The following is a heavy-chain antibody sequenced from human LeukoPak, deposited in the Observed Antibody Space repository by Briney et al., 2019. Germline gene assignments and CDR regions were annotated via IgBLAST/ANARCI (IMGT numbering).Heavy chain of an antibody. J-gene: IGHJ6*03. CDR3: ARDHRPEIQYYYMDV. Sequence: GGSLRLSCAASGFSLSNFGMHWVRQAPGKGLEWVAALLYDGNTEHDADSVKGRFTISRDISKNTFYLQMNSLTAEDTAVYYCARDHRPEIQYYYMDVWGKGTTVAVSS. D-gene: IGHD1-14*01. V-gene: IGHV3-33*01. CDR1: GFSLSNFG. CDR2: LLYDGNTE.